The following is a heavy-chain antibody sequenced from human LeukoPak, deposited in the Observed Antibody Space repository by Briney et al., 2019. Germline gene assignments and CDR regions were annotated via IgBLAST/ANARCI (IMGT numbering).Heavy chain of an antibody. CDR1: GYSFTSYW. J-gene: IGHJ4*02. D-gene: IGHD2-21*02. V-gene: IGHV5-51*01. CDR2: IYPGDSAT. CDR3: ARLIGVTAIPSFDY. Sequence: GESLKISCKGSGYSFTSYWIGLVRQMPGKGLELMGIIYPGDSATRYSPAFPGQVRISADKSISTAYLQWSSLKASDTAMYYCARLIGVTAIPSFDYWGQGTLVTVSS.